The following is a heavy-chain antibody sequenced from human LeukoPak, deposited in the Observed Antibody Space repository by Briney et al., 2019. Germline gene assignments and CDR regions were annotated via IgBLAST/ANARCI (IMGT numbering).Heavy chain of an antibody. Sequence: SETLSLTCSVSGGSLSTYYWTWTRQPPGRGLEWIGFIHQSGSTEYNPSLKSRVTMSLDTSRNQFSLKMSTVTAADTAVYYCSREQYTSGGSGWFGMDVWGQGTTVTVSS. J-gene: IGHJ6*02. CDR3: SREQYTSGGSGWFGMDV. D-gene: IGHD6-19*01. V-gene: IGHV4-59*12. CDR2: IHQSGST. CDR1: GGSLSTYY.